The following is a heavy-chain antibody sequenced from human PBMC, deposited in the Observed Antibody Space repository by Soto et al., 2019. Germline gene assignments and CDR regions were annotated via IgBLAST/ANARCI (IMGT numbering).Heavy chain of an antibody. J-gene: IGHJ6*02. CDR2: ISGSGGST. V-gene: IGHV3-23*01. D-gene: IGHD3-10*01. CDR3: AKVPWFGELLQKLYYYYGMDV. Sequence: EVQLLESGGGLVQPGGSLRLSCAASGFTFSSYAMSWVRQAPGKGLEWVSAISGSGGSTYYADSVKGRFTISRDNSKNTLYLKMNSLRAEDTAVYYCAKVPWFGELLQKLYYYYGMDVWGQGTTVTVSS. CDR1: GFTFSSYA.